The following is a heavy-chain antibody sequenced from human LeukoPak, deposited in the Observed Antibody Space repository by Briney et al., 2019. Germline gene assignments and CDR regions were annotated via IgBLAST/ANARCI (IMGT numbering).Heavy chain of an antibody. CDR3: ARAVVVPAARYDY. D-gene: IGHD2-2*01. Sequence: PSETLSLTCTVSGGSISSYYWSWIRQPPGKGLQWIGYIYYRGSTNYDPSLKSRVTISVDTSKNQFSLKLSSVTAAGTALYYCARAVVVPAARYDYWGQGTLVTVSS. CDR2: IYYRGST. J-gene: IGHJ4*02. CDR1: GGSISSYY. V-gene: IGHV4-59*01.